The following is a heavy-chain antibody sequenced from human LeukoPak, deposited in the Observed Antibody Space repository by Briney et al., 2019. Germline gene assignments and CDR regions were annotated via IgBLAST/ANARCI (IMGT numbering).Heavy chain of an antibody. V-gene: IGHV3-48*01. Sequence: GGSLRLSCAASGFTFSSYSMNWVRQVPGKGLEWVSYISSSSSTIYYADSVKGRFTISRDNSKNTLYLQMNSLRAEDTAVYYCARDLAVVGGYFDYWGQGTLVTVSS. CDR1: GFTFSSYS. J-gene: IGHJ4*02. CDR2: ISSSSSTI. CDR3: ARDLAVVGGYFDY. D-gene: IGHD2-2*01.